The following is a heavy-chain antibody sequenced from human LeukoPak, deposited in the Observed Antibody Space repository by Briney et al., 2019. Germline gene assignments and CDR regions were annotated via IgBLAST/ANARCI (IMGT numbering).Heavy chain of an antibody. CDR3: ARKLWHRNDC. D-gene: IGHD3-16*01. CDR1: GLTFSNYA. CDR2: ISTNGDRT. J-gene: IGHJ4*02. Sequence: GGSLRLSCAASGLTFSNYAMTWVRQAPGKGLEWVSAISTNGDRTYYADSVKGRFTISRDNFKNTLYLQMNSLRAEDTALYYCARKLWHRNDCWGQGTLVTVSS. V-gene: IGHV3-23*01.